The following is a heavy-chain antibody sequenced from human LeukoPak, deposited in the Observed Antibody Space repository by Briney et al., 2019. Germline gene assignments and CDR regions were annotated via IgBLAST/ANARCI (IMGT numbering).Heavy chain of an antibody. CDR2: IIPIFGTA. CDR3: ARDPPADSLATKDIGWFDP. CDR1: GYTFSTYP. V-gene: IGHV1-69*13. J-gene: IGHJ5*02. Sequence: SVNVSCKASGYTFSTYPMNWVRQAPGQGLEWMGGIIPIFGTANYAQKFQGRVTITADESTSTAYMELSSLRSEDTAVYYCARDPPADSLATKDIGWFDPWGQGTLVTVSS. D-gene: IGHD2-15*01.